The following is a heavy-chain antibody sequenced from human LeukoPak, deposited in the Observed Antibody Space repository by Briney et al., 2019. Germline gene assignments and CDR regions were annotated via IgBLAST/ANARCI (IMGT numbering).Heavy chain of an antibody. CDR2: IKQDGSQK. V-gene: IGHV3-7*01. CDR1: GFTFSRYW. D-gene: IGHD2-15*01. J-gene: IGHJ5*02. Sequence: GGSLRLSCAASGFTFSRYWMSWVRQAPGKGLEWMANIKQDGSQKNYVDSVKGRFTISRDNAKNSLYLQMNSLRAEDTAVYYCARAMLSVGYCSGGSCYLPNWFDPWGRGTLVTVSS. CDR3: ARAMLSVGYCSGGSCYLPNWFDP.